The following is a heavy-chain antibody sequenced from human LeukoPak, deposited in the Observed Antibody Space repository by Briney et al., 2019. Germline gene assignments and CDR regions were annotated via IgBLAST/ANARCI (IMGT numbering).Heavy chain of an antibody. CDR3: AKARDIVVVTAISTHFDY. Sequence: GGSLRLSCAASGFTFSSYAMHWVRQAPGKGLEWVAIISYDGSNKYYADSVKGRFTISRDNSKNTLYLQMNSLRAEDTAVYYCAKARDIVVVTAISTHFDYWGQGTLVIVSS. D-gene: IGHD2-21*02. V-gene: IGHV3-30*04. CDR2: ISYDGSNK. CDR1: GFTFSSYA. J-gene: IGHJ4*02.